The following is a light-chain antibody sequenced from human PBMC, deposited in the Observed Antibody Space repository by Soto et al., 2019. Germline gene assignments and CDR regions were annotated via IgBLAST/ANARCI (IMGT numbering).Light chain of an antibody. Sequence: IRITQSPSSFSASTGDRFTITCRASQGISNNLAWYQQKPGKAPNLLIYGASTLQSGVPSRFNGSGSGTDFTLTISCLQSEDFATYYCQQFHSYPITFGGGTKVDNK. CDR3: QQFHSYPIT. CDR2: GAS. V-gene: IGKV1-8*01. J-gene: IGKJ4*01. CDR1: QGISNN.